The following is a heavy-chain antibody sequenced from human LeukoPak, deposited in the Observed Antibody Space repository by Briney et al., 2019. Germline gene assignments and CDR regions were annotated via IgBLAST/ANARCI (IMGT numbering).Heavy chain of an antibody. V-gene: IGHV3-21*04. J-gene: IGHJ4*02. D-gene: IGHD4/OR15-4a*01. CDR2: ISSSSSYI. CDR1: GFTFSNHG. Sequence: GGSLRLSCVAYGFTFSNHGMSWVRQAPGKGLEWVSSISSSSSYIYYADSVKGRFTISRDNAKNSLYLQMNSLRAEDTAVYYCARRAGAYSHPYDYWGQGTLVTVSS. CDR3: ARRAGAYSHPYDY.